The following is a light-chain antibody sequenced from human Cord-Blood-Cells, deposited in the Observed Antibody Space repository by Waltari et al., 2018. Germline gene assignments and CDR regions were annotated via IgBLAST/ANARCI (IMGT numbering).Light chain of an antibody. J-gene: IGLJ2*01. CDR2: EGS. CDR3: CSYAGSSNVV. V-gene: IGLV2-23*01. CDR1: SSDVGSYNL. Sequence: QSALTQPASVSGSPGPSITTSCTGTSSDVGSYNLFSWYQQPPGKAPKLMIYEGSKRPSGVSNRVSGSKSGNTDSLTISGLQAEDEADYYCCSYAGSSNVVFGGGTKLTVL.